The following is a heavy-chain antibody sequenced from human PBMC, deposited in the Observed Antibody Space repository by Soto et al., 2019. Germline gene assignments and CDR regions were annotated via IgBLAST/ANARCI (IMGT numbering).Heavy chain of an antibody. Sequence: SETLSLTCAVYGGSFSGYYWSWIRQPPGKGLEWIGEINHSGSTNYNPPLKSQVTISVDTSKNQFSLKLTSVTAADTAVYYCARVIAAAGTAFDIWGQGTMVTVSS. CDR3: ARVIAAAGTAFDI. CDR2: INHSGST. J-gene: IGHJ3*02. CDR1: GGSFSGYY. D-gene: IGHD6-13*01. V-gene: IGHV4-34*01.